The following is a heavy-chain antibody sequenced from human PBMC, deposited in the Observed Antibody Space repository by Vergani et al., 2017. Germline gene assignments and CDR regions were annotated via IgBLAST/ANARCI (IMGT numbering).Heavy chain of an antibody. D-gene: IGHD5-18*01. J-gene: IGHJ3*02. V-gene: IGHV3-23*01. CDR2: ISGSGGST. CDR3: AKEGDTALVTGAAFNI. CDR1: GFTFSSYA. Sequence: EVQLLESGGGLVQPGGSLRLSCAASGFTFSSYAMSWVRQAPGKGLEWVSAISGSGGSTYYADSVKGRFTISRDNSKNTLYLLMNSLRAEDTAVYYCAKEGDTALVTGAAFNIWGPGTVVTVSS.